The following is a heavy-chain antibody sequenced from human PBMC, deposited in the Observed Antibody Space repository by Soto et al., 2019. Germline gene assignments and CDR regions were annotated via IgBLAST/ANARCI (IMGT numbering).Heavy chain of an antibody. CDR3: TRGPGSYNWFDL. Sequence: SETLSLTCIVSGGSISGNYWSWIRQPAGKGLEWIGRIYSSGSTSYNPSLKSRVIMAEDTSKYQFSLKLSSVTAADTAVYYCTRGPGSYNWFDLWGQGTLVTVSS. D-gene: IGHD3-10*01. J-gene: IGHJ5*02. CDR2: IYSSGST. CDR1: GGSISGNY. V-gene: IGHV4-4*07.